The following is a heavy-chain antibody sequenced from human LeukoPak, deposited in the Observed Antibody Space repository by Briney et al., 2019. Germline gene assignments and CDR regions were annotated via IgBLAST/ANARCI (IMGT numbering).Heavy chain of an antibody. CDR3: GTWSRYSGYDLDH. J-gene: IGHJ4*02. V-gene: IGHV3-7*01. CDR2: IKQDGIEK. Sequence: GSLRLSCAASGFTFSSYWMGWVRQAPGKGLEWVANIKQDGIEKYSVDSVKGRFTISRDNANNLLYLQMNSLGAEDTAVYYCGTWSRYSGYDLDHWGQGTLVTVSS. CDR1: GFTFSSYW. D-gene: IGHD5-12*01.